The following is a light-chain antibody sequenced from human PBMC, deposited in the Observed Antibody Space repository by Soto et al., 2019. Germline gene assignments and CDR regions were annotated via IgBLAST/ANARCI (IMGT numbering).Light chain of an antibody. CDR1: QSVSSN. CDR2: GAS. J-gene: IGKJ4*01. V-gene: IGKV3-15*01. CDR3: QQYNNWPRRLT. Sequence: EIVMTQSPATLSVSPGERATLSCRASQSVSSNLAWYQQKPGQAPRLLIYGASTRATGIPARFSGSGSGTEFTLTISSLQSEDFAVYYCQQYNNWPRRLTFGGGTKVDIK.